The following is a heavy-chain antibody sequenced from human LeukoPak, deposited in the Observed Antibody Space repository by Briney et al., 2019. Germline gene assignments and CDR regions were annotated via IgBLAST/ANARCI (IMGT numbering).Heavy chain of an antibody. Sequence: GASVKVSCKASGYTFTSYYMHWVRQAPGQGLEWMGIINPSGGSTSYAQKFQGRVTMTRDTSTSTVYMELSSLRSEDTAVYYCARDREWLRFDDAFDIWGQGTMVIVSS. CDR2: INPSGGST. V-gene: IGHV1-46*01. J-gene: IGHJ3*02. D-gene: IGHD5-12*01. CDR1: GYTFTSYY. CDR3: ARDREWLRFDDAFDI.